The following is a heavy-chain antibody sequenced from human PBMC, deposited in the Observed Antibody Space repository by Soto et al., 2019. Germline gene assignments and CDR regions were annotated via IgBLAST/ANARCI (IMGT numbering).Heavy chain of an antibody. CDR3: ALGSGYYDSSGMGAFDI. J-gene: IGHJ3*02. Sequence: QVQLQESGPGLVKPSQTLALTCTVSGGSISSGDYYWSWIRQPPGKGLEWIGYIYYSGSTYYNPSLKSRVNISVDPSKDQFSLTLSSVTAADTAVYYCALGSGYYDSSGMGAFDIWGQGTMVSVSS. V-gene: IGHV4-30-4*01. D-gene: IGHD3-22*01. CDR1: GGSISSGDYY. CDR2: IYYSGST.